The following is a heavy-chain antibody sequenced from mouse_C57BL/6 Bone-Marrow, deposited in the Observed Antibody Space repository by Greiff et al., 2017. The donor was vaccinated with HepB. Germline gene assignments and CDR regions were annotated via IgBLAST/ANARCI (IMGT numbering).Heavy chain of an antibody. CDR3: ARDPSDSSGYWFAY. CDR2: ISYDGSN. Sequence: EVKLQESGPGLVKPSQSLSLTCSVTGYSITSGYYWNWIRQFPGNKLEWMGYISYDGSNNYNPSLKNRISITRDTSKNQFFLQLNSVTTEDTATYYGARDPSDSSGYWFAYWGQGTLVTVSA. J-gene: IGHJ3*01. D-gene: IGHD3-2*02. V-gene: IGHV3-6*01. CDR1: GYSITSGYY.